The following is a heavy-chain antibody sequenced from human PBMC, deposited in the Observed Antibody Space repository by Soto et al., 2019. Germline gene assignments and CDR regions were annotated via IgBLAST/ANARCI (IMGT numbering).Heavy chain of an antibody. CDR2: IYWDDDK. CDR3: AHTLVAGLGYYFDY. CDR1: GFSLSTTRVG. V-gene: IGHV2-5*02. Sequence: QITLKESGPTLVKPTQTLTLTCTFSGFSLSTTRVGVGWIRQPPGKALEWLALIYWDDDKRYSPFLKSRLTITKDTSKNQVVLKMTNMDPMEPATYFCAHTLVAGLGYYFDYWGQGTLVTVSS. J-gene: IGHJ4*02. D-gene: IGHD6-19*01.